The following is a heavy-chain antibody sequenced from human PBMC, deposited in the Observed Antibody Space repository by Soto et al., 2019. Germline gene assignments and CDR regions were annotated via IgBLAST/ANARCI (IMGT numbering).Heavy chain of an antibody. D-gene: IGHD3-10*01. CDR2: ISSNGGSA. CDR3: ARAPYYYGSAKYYFDY. Sequence: EVQLVESGGGLVQPGGSLRLSCAASGFTFSSYAMHWVRQAPGRGLEYVSAISSNGGSAYYANSVKGRFTISRDNSKNTLFLQMGSLRAEDMAGYYCARAPYYYGSAKYYFDYWGQGALVTVSS. V-gene: IGHV3-64*01. J-gene: IGHJ4*02. CDR1: GFTFSSYA.